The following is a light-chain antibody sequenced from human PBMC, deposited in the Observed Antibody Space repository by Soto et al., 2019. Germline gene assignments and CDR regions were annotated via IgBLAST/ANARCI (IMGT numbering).Light chain of an antibody. Sequence: EIVLTQSPVTLSLSPGERATLSCRASQSVRRNYLAWYQQKPGQAPRLIIYAASSRATDIPDRFSGSGSGTDFSLTISRLEPEDFAVYSCQQYGSTPQTFGQGTKVEIK. V-gene: IGKV3-20*01. CDR2: AAS. CDR1: QSVRRNY. J-gene: IGKJ1*01. CDR3: QQYGSTPQT.